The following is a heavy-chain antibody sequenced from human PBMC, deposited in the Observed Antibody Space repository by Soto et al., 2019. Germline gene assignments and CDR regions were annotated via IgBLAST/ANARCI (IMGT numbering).Heavy chain of an antibody. CDR2: IIPIFGTA. CDR3: SHSGSAPEGRYYYGMDV. D-gene: IGHD1-26*01. Sequence: QVQLVQSGAEVKKPGSSVKVSCKASGGTFSSYAISWVRQAPGQGLEWMGGIIPIFGTADYAQKFQGRVTITADESTSRAYRELSSLRSEDTAVYCGSHSGSAPEGRYYYGMDVWGQGTTVTVSS. V-gene: IGHV1-69*12. CDR1: GGTFSSYA. J-gene: IGHJ6*02.